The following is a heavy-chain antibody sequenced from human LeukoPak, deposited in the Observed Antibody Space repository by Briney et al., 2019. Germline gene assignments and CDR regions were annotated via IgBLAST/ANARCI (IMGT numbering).Heavy chain of an antibody. D-gene: IGHD3-3*01. CDR1: GGSISSYY. V-gene: IGHV4-59*01. CDR2: IYYSGST. J-gene: IGHJ5*02. Sequence: SETLSLTCTVSGGSISSYYWSWLRQPPGKGLEWIGYIYYSGSTNYNPSLKSRVTISVDTSKNQFSLKLSSVTAADTAVYYCARALFDFWSGYYSPNWFDPWGQGTLVTVSS. CDR3: ARALFDFWSGYYSPNWFDP.